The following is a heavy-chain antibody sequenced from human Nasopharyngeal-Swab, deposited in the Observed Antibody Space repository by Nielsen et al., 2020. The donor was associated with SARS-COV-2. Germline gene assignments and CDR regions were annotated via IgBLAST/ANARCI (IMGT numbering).Heavy chain of an antibody. CDR3: VKEGSDFDY. D-gene: IGHD2-15*01. CDR2: ISSSSSYI. Sequence: ETLSLTCAASGFTFSSYSMNWVRQAPGKGLEWVSSISSSSSYIYYADSVKGRFTISRDNSKNTLYLQMNSLRAEDTAVYYCVKEGSDFDYWGQGTLVTVSS. J-gene: IGHJ4*02. CDR1: GFTFSSYS. V-gene: IGHV3-21*01.